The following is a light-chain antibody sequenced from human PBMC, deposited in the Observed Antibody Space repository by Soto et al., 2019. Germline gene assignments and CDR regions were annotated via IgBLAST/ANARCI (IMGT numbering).Light chain of an antibody. V-gene: IGLV2-14*01. CDR2: EVS. CDR1: SSDVGGYNY. CDR3: SSYTSSSTLV. Sequence: QSALTQPASVSGSPGQSITISCTGTSSDVGGYNYVSWYQQHPGKAPKLMIYEVSNRPSGVSNLFSGSKSGNTASLTISGLQVKDEADYSRSSYTSSSTLVFGGGTKLTVL. J-gene: IGLJ2*01.